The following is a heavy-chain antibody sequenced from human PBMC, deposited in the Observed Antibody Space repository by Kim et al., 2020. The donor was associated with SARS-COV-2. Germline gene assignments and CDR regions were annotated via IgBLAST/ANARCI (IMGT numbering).Heavy chain of an antibody. D-gene: IGHD3-16*01. CDR2: IYSGGST. CDR3: ARDRGARGNYGMDV. CDR1: GFTVSSNY. Sequence: GGSLRLSCAASGFTVSSNYMSWVRQAPGKGLEWVSVIYSGGSTYYADSVKGRFTISRDNSKNTLYLQMNSLRAEDTAVYYCARDRGARGNYGMDVWGQGTTVTVSS. V-gene: IGHV3-53*01. J-gene: IGHJ6*02.